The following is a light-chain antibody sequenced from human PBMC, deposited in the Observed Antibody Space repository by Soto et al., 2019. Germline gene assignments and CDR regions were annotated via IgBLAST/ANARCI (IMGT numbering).Light chain of an antibody. CDR3: QQYNNWPPLT. Sequence: EIVMTQSPATLSVSPGERATLSCRASQSVSSNLAWYQQKPGQAPRLLIYGASTRATGIPARFSGSGSGTEFTLTISSLQSDVFAVYYCQQYNNWPPLTFGGGTKVEIK. J-gene: IGKJ4*01. CDR2: GAS. V-gene: IGKV3-15*01. CDR1: QSVSSN.